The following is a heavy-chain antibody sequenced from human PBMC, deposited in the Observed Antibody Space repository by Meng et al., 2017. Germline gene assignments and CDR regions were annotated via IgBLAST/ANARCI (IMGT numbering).Heavy chain of an antibody. D-gene: IGHD3-22*01. Sequence: QGQLVQAGPELEKPWASVIVSCKASGYTITSYAMNWVRKAPGQGLELMGWINTNTGNPTYDQGFTGRFVFSLDNPVSKPYLQISSLKAEDTAVYYCATISPRDSSGLSFDYWGQGTLVTVSS. V-gene: IGHV7-4-1*02. J-gene: IGHJ4*02. CDR3: ATISPRDSSGLSFDY. CDR2: INTNTGNP. CDR1: GYTITSYA.